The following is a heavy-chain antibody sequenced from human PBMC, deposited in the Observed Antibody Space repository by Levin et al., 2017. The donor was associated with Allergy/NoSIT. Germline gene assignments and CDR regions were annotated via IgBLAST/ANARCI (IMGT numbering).Heavy chain of an antibody. Sequence: SETLSLTCGVDGGSFYGYFWSWIRQSPGKGLEWIGEINHTGATDSNPSLKSRVTISVDTSKNQFFLNLSSVTAADTAVYYCARGGFSEVDYYDTSGPCFDYWAQGTLVTVSS. CDR2: INHTGAT. CDR3: ARGGFSEVDYYDTSGPCFDY. CDR1: GGSFYGYF. V-gene: IGHV4-34*01. D-gene: IGHD3-22*01. J-gene: IGHJ4*02.